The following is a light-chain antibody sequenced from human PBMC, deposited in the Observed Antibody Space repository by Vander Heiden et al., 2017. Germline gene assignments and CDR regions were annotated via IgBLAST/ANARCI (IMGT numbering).Light chain of an antibody. CDR3: QQRSDWPVT. V-gene: IGKV3-11*01. Sequence: EIVFTQSPATPPLSPGERATLSCRASQTVRRYLAWYQQKPGQAPRLLIYDASNRATGLPARFSGSGSGTDFTLTISSLEPEDFAVYYCQQRSDWPVTFGQGTRLEIK. J-gene: IGKJ5*01. CDR1: QTVRRY. CDR2: DAS.